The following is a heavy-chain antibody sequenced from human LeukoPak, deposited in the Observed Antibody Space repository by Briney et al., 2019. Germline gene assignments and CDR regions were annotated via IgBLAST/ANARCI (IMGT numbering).Heavy chain of an antibody. J-gene: IGHJ4*02. V-gene: IGHV3-73*01. D-gene: IGHD6-19*01. CDR3: TTYISGHY. CDR2: ITTKANSYAT. CDR1: GFTFSGSD. Sequence: GGSLNLSCAASGFTFSGSDVHWVRQASGKGLEWVGRITTKANSYATASAASLKGRFTVSRDDSRNTAYLQMNSLRTEDTAVYYCTTYISGHYWGQGTLVTVSS.